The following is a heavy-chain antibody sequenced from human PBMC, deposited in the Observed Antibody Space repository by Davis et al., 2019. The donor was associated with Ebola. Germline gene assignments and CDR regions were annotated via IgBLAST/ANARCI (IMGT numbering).Heavy chain of an antibody. Sequence: GGSLRLSCAASGFTFSSYGMHWVRQAPGKGLEWVAVIWYDGSNKYYADSVKGRFTISRDNAKNSLYLQMNSLRAEDTAVYYCARGEGYCTGGVCYGYPQDNWFDPWGQGTLVTVSS. J-gene: IGHJ5*02. D-gene: IGHD2-8*02. CDR1: GFTFSSYG. CDR2: IWYDGSNK. CDR3: ARGEGYCTGGVCYGYPQDNWFDP. V-gene: IGHV3-33*03.